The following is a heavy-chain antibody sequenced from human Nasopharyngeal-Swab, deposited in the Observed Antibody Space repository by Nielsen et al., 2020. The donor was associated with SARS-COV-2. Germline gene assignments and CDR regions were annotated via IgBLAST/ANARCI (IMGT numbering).Heavy chain of an antibody. D-gene: IGHD6-13*01. V-gene: IGHV4-39*01. Sequence: SETLSLTCTVSGDSIAYSTFYRGWTRQPPGKGLAWIGNIYYNGNTYQNPSLKSRLTISVDKSKNQFSLQLSSVTAADTAVYYCVRSSSWYYFDYWAQGTQVTVSS. CDR2: IYYNGNT. CDR3: VRSSSWYYFDY. J-gene: IGHJ4*02. CDR1: GDSIAYSTFY.